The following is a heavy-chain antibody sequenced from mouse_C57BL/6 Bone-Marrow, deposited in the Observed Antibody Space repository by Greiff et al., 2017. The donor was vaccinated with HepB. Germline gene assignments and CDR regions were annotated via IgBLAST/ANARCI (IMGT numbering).Heavy chain of an antibody. Sequence: EVMLVESGGGLVQPGGSMKLSCVASGFTFSNYWMNWVRQSPEKGLEWVAQIRLKSDNYATHYAESVKGRFTISRDDSKSSVYLQMNNLRAEDTGIYYCTENDAPYAMDYWGQGTSVTVSS. CDR1: GFTFSNYW. D-gene: IGHD2-3*01. V-gene: IGHV6-3*01. CDR3: TENDAPYAMDY. CDR2: IRLKSDNYAT. J-gene: IGHJ4*01.